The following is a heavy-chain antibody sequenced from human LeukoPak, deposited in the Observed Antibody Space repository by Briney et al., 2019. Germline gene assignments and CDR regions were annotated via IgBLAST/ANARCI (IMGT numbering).Heavy chain of an antibody. D-gene: IGHD3-22*01. CDR3: ARDIGGDSSGYLIGY. Sequence: ASVKVSCKASGGTFSSYAISWVRQAPGQGLEWMGRIIPILGIANYAQKFQGRVTITADKSTSTAYMELSSLRSEDTAVYYCARDIGGDSSGYLIGYWGQGTLVTVSS. CDR1: GGTFSSYA. CDR2: IIPILGIA. V-gene: IGHV1-69*04. J-gene: IGHJ4*02.